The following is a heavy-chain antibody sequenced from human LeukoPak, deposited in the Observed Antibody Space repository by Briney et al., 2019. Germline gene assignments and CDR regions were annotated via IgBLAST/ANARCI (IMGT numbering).Heavy chain of an antibody. Sequence: GGSLRLSCAASGFTFSNAWMSWVRQAPGKGLEWVSSISGSNSYIYYADSMKGRFTISRDNAKNSLYLQMNSLRAEDTAVYYCARVVGAGYSDLWGRGTLVTVSS. J-gene: IGHJ2*01. V-gene: IGHV3-21*06. CDR3: ARVVGAGYSDL. D-gene: IGHD1-26*01. CDR1: GFTFSNAW. CDR2: ISGSNSYI.